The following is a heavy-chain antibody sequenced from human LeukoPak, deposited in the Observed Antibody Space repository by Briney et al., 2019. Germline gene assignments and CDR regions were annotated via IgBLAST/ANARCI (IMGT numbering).Heavy chain of an antibody. CDR3: AREVNGATVY. CDR2: INHSGST. V-gene: IGHV4-34*01. CDR1: GGSFSGYY. Sequence: SETLSLTCAVYGGSFSGYYWSWIRQPPGKGLEWIGEINHSGSTNYNPSLKSRVTISVDTSKNHFSLKLSSVTAADTAVYYCAREVNGATVYWGQGTLVTVSS. J-gene: IGHJ4*02. D-gene: IGHD1-26*01.